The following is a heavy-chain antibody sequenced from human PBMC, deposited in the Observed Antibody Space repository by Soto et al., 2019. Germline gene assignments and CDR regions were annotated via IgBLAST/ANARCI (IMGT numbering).Heavy chain of an antibody. D-gene: IGHD3-22*01. V-gene: IGHV4-39*01. CDR1: GGSISSSSYY. J-gene: IGHJ4*02. CDR2: IYYSGST. Sequence: QLQLQESGPGLVKPSETLSLTCTVSGGSISSSSYYWGWIRQPPGKGLEWIGSIYYSGSTYYNPSLKSRVTISVDTSKNQFSRKLSSVTAADPAVYYCATIIPYDSRGQTDYWGQGTLVTVSS. CDR3: ATIIPYDSRGQTDY.